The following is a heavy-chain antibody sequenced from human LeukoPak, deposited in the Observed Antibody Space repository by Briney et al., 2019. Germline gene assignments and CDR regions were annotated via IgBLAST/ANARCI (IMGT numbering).Heavy chain of an antibody. J-gene: IGHJ4*02. Sequence: SETLSLTCTVSGGSISSYYWSWIRQPPGKGLEWIGFIHYSGSTNYNPSLKSRVTISVDTSKNQFSLKLSSVTAADTAVYYCARTKGYWLPYQTFDYWGQGTLVTVSS. V-gene: IGHV4-59*12. CDR2: IHYSGST. D-gene: IGHD2-8*02. CDR3: ARTKGYWLPYQTFDY. CDR1: GGSISSYY.